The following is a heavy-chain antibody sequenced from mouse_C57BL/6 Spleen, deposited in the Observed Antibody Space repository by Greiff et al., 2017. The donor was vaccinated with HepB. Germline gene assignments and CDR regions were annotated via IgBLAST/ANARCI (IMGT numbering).Heavy chain of an antibody. D-gene: IGHD1-1*01. CDR2: IYPSDSET. CDR3: ARGIYYYGSSPY. V-gene: IGHV1-61*01. Sequence: VQLQQPGAELVRPGSSVKLSCKASGYTFTSYWMDWVKQRPGQGLEWIGNIYPSDSETHYNQKFKDKATLTVDKSSSTAYMQLSSLTSEDSAVYYCARGIYYYGSSPYWGQGTTLTVSS. CDR1: GYTFTSYW. J-gene: IGHJ2*01.